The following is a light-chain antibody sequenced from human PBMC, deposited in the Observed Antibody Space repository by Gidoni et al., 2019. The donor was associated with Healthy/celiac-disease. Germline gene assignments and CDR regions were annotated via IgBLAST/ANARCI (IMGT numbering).Light chain of an antibody. V-gene: IGKV1-8*01. CDR1: QGISSY. J-gene: IGKJ4*01. Sequence: ALRMTQSPSSLSASTGDRVTITCRASQGISSYLAWYQQKPGKAPKLLIYAASTLQSGVPSRCSGSGSGTDFTLTISCLQSEDFATYYCQQYYSYPLTFGGXTKVEIK. CDR2: AAS. CDR3: QQYYSYPLT.